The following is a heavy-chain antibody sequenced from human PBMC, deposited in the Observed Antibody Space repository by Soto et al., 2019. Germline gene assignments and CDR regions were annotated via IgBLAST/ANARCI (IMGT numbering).Heavy chain of an antibody. CDR2: ISYDGSNK. CDR3: AKDTAAASFDY. Sequence: GRSLRLSCAASGFTFSSYGMHWVRQAPGKGLEWVAVISYDGSNKYYADSVKGRFTISRDNSENTLYLQMNSLRAEDTAVYYFAKDTAAASFDYWSQALLVTVS. CDR1: GFTFSSYG. V-gene: IGHV3-30*18. D-gene: IGHD6-13*01. J-gene: IGHJ4*02.